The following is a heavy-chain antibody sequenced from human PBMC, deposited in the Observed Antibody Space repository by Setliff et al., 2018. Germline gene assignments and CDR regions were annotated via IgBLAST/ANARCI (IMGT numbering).Heavy chain of an antibody. Sequence: PGGSLRLSCAASGFTFSNAWMSWVRQAPGKGLEWVGRVKSKSEGGTTDYAAPVKGRFTISRDDSKNTLYLQMNSLKTEDTAVYYCTTESEWELPGFDYWGQGTLVTVSS. D-gene: IGHD1-26*01. CDR1: GFTFSNAW. J-gene: IGHJ4*02. CDR2: VKSKSEGGTT. CDR3: TTESEWELPGFDY. V-gene: IGHV3-15*01.